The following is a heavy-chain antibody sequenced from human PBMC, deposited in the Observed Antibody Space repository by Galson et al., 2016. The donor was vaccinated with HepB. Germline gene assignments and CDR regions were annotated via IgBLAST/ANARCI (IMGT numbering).Heavy chain of an antibody. CDR3: ARWGDRCHSDTCYFYYYYGLDV. CDR2: IDYGGST. V-gene: IGHV4-34*01. D-gene: IGHD3-10*01. Sequence: TLSLTCAVYGGPLSSFYWSWVRQSPGKGLEWIGEIDYGGSTKYNPSLRSRVTIAVDTAKSQFSLRLRSVTAADTAIYYCARWGDRCHSDTCYFYYYYGLDVWSKGTTVTVS. J-gene: IGHJ6*04. CDR1: GGPLSSFY.